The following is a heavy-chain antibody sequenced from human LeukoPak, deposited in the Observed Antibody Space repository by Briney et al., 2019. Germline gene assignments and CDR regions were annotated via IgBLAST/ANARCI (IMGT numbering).Heavy chain of an antibody. CDR3: ARHYYDSSGLDY. V-gene: IGHV4-59*08. Sequence: SETLSLTCSVSGGSISSYYWSWIRQPPGKGLEWIGYSYYSGSTNYNPSLKSRVTISVDTSKNQFSLKLSSVTAADTAVYYCARHYYDSSGLDYWGQGTLVTVSS. J-gene: IGHJ4*02. CDR2: SYYSGST. D-gene: IGHD3-22*01. CDR1: GGSISSYY.